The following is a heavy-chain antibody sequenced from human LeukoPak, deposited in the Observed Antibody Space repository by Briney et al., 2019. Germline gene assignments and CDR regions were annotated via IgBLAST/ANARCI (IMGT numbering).Heavy chain of an antibody. V-gene: IGHV3-23*01. CDR3: AKRDSSGNYPYYFDS. CDR2: IGGSDGTT. J-gene: IGHJ4*02. Sequence: ASVKVSCKASGGTFSSYAISWVRQAPGKGLEWVSAIGGSDGTTYYSDSVKGRFTISRDNSKNTLYLQMNSLRAEDTAAYYCAKRDSSGNYPYYFDSWGQGTLVTVSS. CDR1: GGTFSSYA. D-gene: IGHD3-22*01.